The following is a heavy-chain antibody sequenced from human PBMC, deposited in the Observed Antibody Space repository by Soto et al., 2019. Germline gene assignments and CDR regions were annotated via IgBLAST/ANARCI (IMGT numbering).Heavy chain of an antibody. Sequence: GGSLRLCCAASGFTFDDYARHWVRQAPGKGLEWVSGISWNSGSIGYADSVKGRFTISRDNAKNSLYLQMNSLRAEDTALYYCAKDISDYYDSSGYFWFDPWGQGTLVTVSS. CDR3: AKDISDYYDSSGYFWFDP. V-gene: IGHV3-9*01. J-gene: IGHJ5*02. CDR2: ISWNSGSI. CDR1: GFTFDDYA. D-gene: IGHD3-22*01.